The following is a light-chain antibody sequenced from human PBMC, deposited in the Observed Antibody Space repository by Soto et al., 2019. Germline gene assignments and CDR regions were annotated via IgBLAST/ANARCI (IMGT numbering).Light chain of an antibody. Sequence: NFMLTQPRSVSESPGKTITISCTRSSGSIASNFVQWYQQRPGSAPTTVIFEDSQRPSGVPDRFSGSFDTSSNSASLTISGLKPEDEADYYCQSFDSSDQHVVFGGGTKLTV. V-gene: IGLV6-57*04. CDR3: QSFDSSDQHVV. CDR1: SGSIASNF. CDR2: EDS. J-gene: IGLJ2*01.